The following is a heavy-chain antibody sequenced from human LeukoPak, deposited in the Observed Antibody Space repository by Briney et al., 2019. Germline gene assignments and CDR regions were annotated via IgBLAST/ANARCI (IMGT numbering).Heavy chain of an antibody. D-gene: IGHD5-18*01. Sequence: GGSLRLSCAASGFTFSSYGMHWVRQAPGKGLEWVAVISYDGSNKYYADSVKGRFTISRDNSKNTLYLQMNSLRAEDTAVYYCARDSRYGYSNDYWGQRTLVTVSS. J-gene: IGHJ4*02. V-gene: IGHV3-30*03. CDR2: ISYDGSNK. CDR3: ARDSRYGYSNDY. CDR1: GFTFSSYG.